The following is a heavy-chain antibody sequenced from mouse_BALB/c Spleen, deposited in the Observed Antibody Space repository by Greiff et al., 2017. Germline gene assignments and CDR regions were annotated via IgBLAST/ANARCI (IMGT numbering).Heavy chain of an antibody. CDR2: IWAGGST. D-gene: IGHD2-10*02. J-gene: IGHJ4*01. CDR1: GFSLTSYG. Sequence: VKLQESGPGLVAPSQSLSITCTVSGFSLTSYGVHWVRQPPGKGLEWLGVIWAGGSTNYNSALMSRLSISKDNSKSQVFLKMNSLQTDDTAMYYCARDREYGNTMDYWGQGTSVTVSS. V-gene: IGHV2-9*02. CDR3: ARDREYGNTMDY.